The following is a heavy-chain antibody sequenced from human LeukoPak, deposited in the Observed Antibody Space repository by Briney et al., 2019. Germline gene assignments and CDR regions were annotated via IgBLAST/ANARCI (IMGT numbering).Heavy chain of an antibody. CDR2: MNPNSGNT. Sequence: ASVKVSRMASGYTFTSCDINWVRQATGQGLEWMGWMNPNSGNTGYGQSFQGRITMTRDISIGTAYMELSNLTSEDTAIYYCTRGSSGRRDNWGKGTLVTVSA. J-gene: IGHJ4*02. V-gene: IGHV1-8*01. D-gene: IGHD6-19*01. CDR1: GYTFTSCD. CDR3: TRGSSGRRDN.